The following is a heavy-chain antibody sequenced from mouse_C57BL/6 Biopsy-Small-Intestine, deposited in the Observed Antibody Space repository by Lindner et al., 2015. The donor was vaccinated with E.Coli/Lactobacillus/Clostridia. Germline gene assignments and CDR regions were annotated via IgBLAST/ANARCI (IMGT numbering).Heavy chain of an antibody. Sequence: WVEQRPGKGLEWIGWIYPGDGDTNYNGKFKGKATLTADKSSSTAYMQLSSLTSEDSAVYFCARRVATRARDAMDYWGQGTSVTVSS. CDR2: IYPGDGDT. CDR3: ARRVATRARDAMDY. V-gene: IGHV1-80*01. D-gene: IGHD3-1*01. J-gene: IGHJ4*01.